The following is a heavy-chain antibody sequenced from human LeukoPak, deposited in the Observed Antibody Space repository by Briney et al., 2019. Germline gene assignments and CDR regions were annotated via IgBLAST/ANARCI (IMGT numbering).Heavy chain of an antibody. D-gene: IGHD6-19*01. J-gene: IGHJ4*02. CDR3: AKDRGDFSAWCF. Sequence: GGSLRLSCVASGFTFGDYAMPWVRQAPGKGLEWVSLIRGDGGSTYYADSVKGRFTISRDNSKNSLYLQVSSLRVEDTAFYYSAKDRGDFSAWCFWGQKTLVTVSS. CDR2: IRGDGGST. V-gene: IGHV3-43*02. CDR1: GFTFGDYA.